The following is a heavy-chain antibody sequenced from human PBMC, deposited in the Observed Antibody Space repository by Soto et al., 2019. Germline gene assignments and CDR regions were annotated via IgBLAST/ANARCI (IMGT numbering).Heavy chain of an antibody. CDR3: ARGDRRGNSGFYYCCGMDG. CDR2: ISPYDGRA. D-gene: IGHD6-25*01. Sequence: QVQLVQSGAEVKKPGASVKVSCKASGFTLTNYFFHWVRQAPRQGLAWMARISPYDGRANYVRSLQGSVTVTSDTSARTVYRELSSLRSEDSSGYYCARGDRRGNSGFYYCCGMDGGGHGTTVTVCS. V-gene: IGHV1-46*01. CDR1: GFTLTNYF. J-gene: IGHJ6*02.